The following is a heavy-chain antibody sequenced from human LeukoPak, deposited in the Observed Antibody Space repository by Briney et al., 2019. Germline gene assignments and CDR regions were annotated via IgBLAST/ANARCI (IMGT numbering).Heavy chain of an antibody. J-gene: IGHJ4*02. V-gene: IGHV3-74*01. Sequence: GGSLRLSCAVSGFTFSDYWMHWVRQAPGKGLVWVSRINSDGSSTIYADSVKGRFAISRDNAKNTLYLQMNSLRAEDTAVYYCARDGNWVFDCWGQGTLVTVSS. CDR2: INSDGSST. CDR1: GFTFSDYW. D-gene: IGHD7-27*01. CDR3: ARDGNWVFDC.